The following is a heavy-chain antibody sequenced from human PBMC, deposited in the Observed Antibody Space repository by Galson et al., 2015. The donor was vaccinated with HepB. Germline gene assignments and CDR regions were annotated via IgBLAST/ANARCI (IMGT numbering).Heavy chain of an antibody. CDR2: ISDSGDTT. D-gene: IGHD5-18*01. Sequence: SLRLSCAGSGFTFSSYAMNWVRQAPGKGLQWVAQISDSGDTTYNTDSVKGRFTISRDNSKNTVYLQMNSLRADDTAVYYCAKRVVTALYYGLDVWGRGTTVTVSS. J-gene: IGHJ6*02. CDR1: GFTFSSYA. CDR3: AKRVVTALYYGLDV. V-gene: IGHV3-23*01.